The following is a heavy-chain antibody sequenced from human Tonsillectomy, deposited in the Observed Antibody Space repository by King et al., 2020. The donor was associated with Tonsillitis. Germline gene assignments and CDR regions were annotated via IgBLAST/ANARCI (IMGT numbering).Heavy chain of an antibody. CDR3: AKDLLLLLRSSGWYGADY. D-gene: IGHD6-19*01. CDR1: GFTFNNYA. CDR2: ISGSGGST. Sequence: SLRLSCAASGFTFNNYAMSWVRQAPGKGLEWVSAISGSGGSTHYADSVKGRFTISRDNSKNTLYLQMNSLRAEDTAVYYCAKDLLLLLRSSGWYGADYWGQGTLVTVSS. J-gene: IGHJ4*02. V-gene: IGHV3-23*01.